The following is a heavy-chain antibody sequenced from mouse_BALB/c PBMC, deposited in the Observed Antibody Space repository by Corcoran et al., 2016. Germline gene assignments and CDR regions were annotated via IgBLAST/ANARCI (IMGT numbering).Heavy chain of an antibody. J-gene: IGHJ2*01. CDR1: GFNIKDTY. CDR2: LDPANGNT. CDR3: ARMDSRGVDY. V-gene: IGHV14-3*02. Sequence: EVQLQQSGAELVKPGASVKLSCTASGFNIKDTYMHWVKQRPEQGLEWIGRLDPANGNTKYDPKFQGKANITADTSSNTAYLQLSSLTSEDTAVYYCARMDSRGVDYWGQGTTLTVSS.